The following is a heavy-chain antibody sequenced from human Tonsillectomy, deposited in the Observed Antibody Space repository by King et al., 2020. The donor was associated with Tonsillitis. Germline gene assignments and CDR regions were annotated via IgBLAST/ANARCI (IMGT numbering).Heavy chain of an antibody. V-gene: IGHV4-30-2*01. Sequence: QLQESGSGLVKPSQTLSLTCAVSGGSISSDGYSWGWIRQPPGAGLEWIGHIYPSGSTHYNPSLMSRVTISLDASKNHFPLRLTSVTAADTPVYYCARVKDFDDLAFDHWGQGTLVTIS. CDR1: GGSISSDGYS. CDR2: IYPSGST. CDR3: ARVKDFDDLAFDH. J-gene: IGHJ4*02. D-gene: IGHD3/OR15-3a*01.